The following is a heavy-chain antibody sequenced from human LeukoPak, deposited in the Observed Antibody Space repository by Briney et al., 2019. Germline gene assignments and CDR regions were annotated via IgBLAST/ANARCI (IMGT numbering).Heavy chain of an antibody. D-gene: IGHD5-24*01. V-gene: IGHV3-30*18. CDR1: GFTFSNYG. CDR2: ISYDGSNK. CDR3: AKGIEMATIMTGFDF. Sequence: PGGSLRLSCAASGFTFSNYGIHWVRQAPGKGLEWVAVISYDGSNKYYADSVKGRFTISRDNSKNTLYLQMNSLRVEDTAVYSCAKGIEMATIMTGFDFWGQGTLVTVSS. J-gene: IGHJ4*02.